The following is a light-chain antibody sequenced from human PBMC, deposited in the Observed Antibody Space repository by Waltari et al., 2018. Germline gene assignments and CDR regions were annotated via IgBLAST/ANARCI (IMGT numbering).Light chain of an antibody. J-gene: IGKJ2*01. V-gene: IGKV1-5*01. CDR3: QQRSSWPFMYT. CDR1: QSISSW. CDR2: DAS. Sequence: DIQMTQSPSTLSASVGDRVTITCRASQSISSWLAWYQQKPGKAPKLLIYDASSLESGVPSRFSGSGSGTEFTLTISSLQPDDFATYYCQQRSSWPFMYTFGQGTKLEIK.